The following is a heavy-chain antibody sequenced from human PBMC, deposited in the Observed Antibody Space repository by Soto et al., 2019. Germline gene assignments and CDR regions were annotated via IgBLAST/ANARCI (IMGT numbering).Heavy chain of an antibody. V-gene: IGHV3-30*18. D-gene: IGHD3-10*01. CDR3: AKENHRRYYYGMDV. CDR2: ISYDGSNK. CDR1: GFTFSSYG. Sequence: GGSLRLSCAASGFTFSSYGMHWVRQAPGKGLEWVAVISYDGSNKYYADSVKGRFTISRDNSKNTLYLQMNSLRAEDTAVYYCAKENHRRYYYGMDVWGQGTTVTVSS. J-gene: IGHJ6*02.